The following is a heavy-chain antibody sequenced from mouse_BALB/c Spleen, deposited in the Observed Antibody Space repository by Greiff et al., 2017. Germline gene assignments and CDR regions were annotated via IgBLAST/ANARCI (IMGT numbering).Heavy chain of an antibody. CDR1: GYTFSSYW. Sequence: VQLQQSGPELEKPGASVKISCKATGYTFSSYWIEWVKQRPGHGLEWIGEILPGSGSTNYNEKFKGKATFTADTSSNTAYMQLSSLTSEDSAVYYCARHYGSSYGVAYWGQGTLVTVSA. V-gene: IGHV1-9*01. CDR3: ARHYGSSYGVAY. J-gene: IGHJ3*01. D-gene: IGHD1-1*01. CDR2: ILPGSGST.